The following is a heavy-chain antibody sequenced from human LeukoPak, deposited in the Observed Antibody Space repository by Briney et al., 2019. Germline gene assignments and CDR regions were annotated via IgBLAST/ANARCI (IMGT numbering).Heavy chain of an antibody. D-gene: IGHD6-6*01. J-gene: IGHJ4*02. Sequence: GGSLRLSCAASGFTVSSNYMSWVRQAPGKGLEWVSVIYSGGDTYYADSVKGRFTISRDNSKNLLYLQMNSLRAEDTAVYYCATGGAARSAGRWGQGTLVTDSS. CDR3: ATGGAARSAGR. V-gene: IGHV3-53*01. CDR2: IYSGGDT. CDR1: GFTVSSNY.